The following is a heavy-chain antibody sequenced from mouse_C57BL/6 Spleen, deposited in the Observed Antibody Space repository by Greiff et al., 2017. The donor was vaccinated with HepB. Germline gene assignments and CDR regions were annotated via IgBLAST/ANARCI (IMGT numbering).Heavy chain of an antibody. J-gene: IGHJ2*01. V-gene: IGHV1-47*01. CDR1: GYTFTTYP. CDR3: ARKDDYDGYFDY. Sequence: QVQLKESGAELVKPGASVKMSCKASGYTFTTYPIEWMKQNHGKSLEWIGNFHPYNDDTKYNEKFKGKATLTVEKSSSTVYLELSRLTSDDSAVYYCARKDDYDGYFDYWGQGTTLTVSS. CDR2: FHPYNDDT. D-gene: IGHD2-4*01.